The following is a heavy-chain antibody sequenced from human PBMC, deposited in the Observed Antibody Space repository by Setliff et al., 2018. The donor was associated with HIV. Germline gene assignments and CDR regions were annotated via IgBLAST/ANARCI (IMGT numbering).Heavy chain of an antibody. CDR1: GFTFSDYY. D-gene: IGHD3-10*01. CDR3: AREGFGELPY. Sequence: GGSLRLSCAASGFTFSDYYMSWIRQAPGRGLEWVSYISSSGSSIDYTDSVKGRFNISRDNAKNSLHLQMNSLRSEDTAVYYCAREGFGELPYWGQGTLVTAPQ. CDR2: ISSSGSSI. J-gene: IGHJ4*02. V-gene: IGHV3-11*04.